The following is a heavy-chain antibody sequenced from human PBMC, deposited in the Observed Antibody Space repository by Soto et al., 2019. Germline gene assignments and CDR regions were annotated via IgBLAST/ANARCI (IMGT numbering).Heavy chain of an antibody. Sequence: EVQLLQSGGGSVQPGGSLRLSCEGSGFTFSSYGMTWVRQAPGKGLEWVAGISGSGVDTKDADSVKGRFIIARDNSKNKMYLQMNNLRVEDMAVYFCSKGGAYCYGDCTRAHWGQGTLVTVSS. CDR2: ISGSGVDT. D-gene: IGHD2-21*02. CDR3: SKGGAYCYGDCTRAH. J-gene: IGHJ4*02. CDR1: GFTFSSYG. V-gene: IGHV3-23*01.